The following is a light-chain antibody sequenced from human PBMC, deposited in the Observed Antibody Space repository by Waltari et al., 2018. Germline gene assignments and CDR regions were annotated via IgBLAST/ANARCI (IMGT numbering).Light chain of an antibody. V-gene: IGKV3-20*01. CDR2: GAS. CDR3: QQYGSSPCT. J-gene: IGKJ2*02. CDR1: PSVSSSY. Sequence: EIVLTHSPGTLSLSPGERATLTCRDSPSVSSSYFAWYQQKPGQAPRLLIYGASSRATGIPDRFSGSGSGTDFTSTISSLEPEDVAVYYCQQYGSSPCTFGQGTKLEIK.